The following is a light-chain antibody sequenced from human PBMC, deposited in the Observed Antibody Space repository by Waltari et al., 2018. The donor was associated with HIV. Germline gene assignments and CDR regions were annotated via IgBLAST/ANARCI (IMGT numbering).Light chain of an antibody. CDR2: GAS. V-gene: IGKV3-15*01. Sequence: EIVMTQSPATLSVSPGERATPSCRASQNINSNLAWYQQKPGQAPRLLIYGASTRATGIPARFSGSGSGTEFTLTISSLQSEDFAVFYCQHYHNWPPYTFGQGTKLEIK. CDR3: QHYHNWPPYT. J-gene: IGKJ2*01. CDR1: QNINSN.